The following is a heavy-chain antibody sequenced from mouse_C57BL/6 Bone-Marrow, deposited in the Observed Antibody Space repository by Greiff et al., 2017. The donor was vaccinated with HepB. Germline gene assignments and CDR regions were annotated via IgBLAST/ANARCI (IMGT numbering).Heavy chain of an antibody. CDR3: ARRGGYYGSSWYFDV. CDR2: INPGGGGT. V-gene: IGHV1-54*01. Sequence: QVQLQQSGAELVRPGTSVKVSCKASGYAFTNYLIEWVKQRPGQGLEWIGVINPGGGGTNYNEKFKGKATLTADKSSSTAYMQLSSLTSEDSAVYFCARRGGYYGSSWYFDVWGTGTTVTVSS. D-gene: IGHD1-1*01. CDR1: GYAFTNYL. J-gene: IGHJ1*03.